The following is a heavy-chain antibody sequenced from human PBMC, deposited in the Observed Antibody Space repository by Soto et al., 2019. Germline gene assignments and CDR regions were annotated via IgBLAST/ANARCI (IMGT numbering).Heavy chain of an antibody. CDR1: GFTFSSYG. CDR2: IWYDGSNK. V-gene: IGHV3-33*01. J-gene: IGHJ4*02. D-gene: IGHD5-18*01. CDR3: ARDFRYSYGNYFDY. Sequence: GGSLRLSCAASGFTFSSYGMHWVRQAPGKGLEWVAVIWYDGSNKYYADSVKGRFTISRDNSKNTLYLQMNSLRAEDTAVYYCARDFRYSYGNYFDYWGQGTLVTVSS.